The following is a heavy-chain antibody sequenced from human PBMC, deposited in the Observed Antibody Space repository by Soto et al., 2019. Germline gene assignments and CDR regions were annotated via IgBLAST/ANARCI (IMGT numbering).Heavy chain of an antibody. CDR3: ARDPSAYYNSSSYSKGPFDC. CDR2: ISSSSSYI. D-gene: IGHD3-22*01. CDR1: GFTFSSYS. V-gene: IGHV3-21*01. J-gene: IGHJ4*02. Sequence: PGGSLRLSCAASGFTFSSYSMNWFRQAPGKGLEWVSSISSSSSYIYYADSVKGRFTISRDNAKNSLYLQMNSLRAEDTAVYYCARDPSAYYNSSSYSKGPFDCWGQGTLVTASS.